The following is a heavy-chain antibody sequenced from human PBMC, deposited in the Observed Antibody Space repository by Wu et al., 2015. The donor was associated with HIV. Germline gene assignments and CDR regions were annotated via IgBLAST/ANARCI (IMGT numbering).Heavy chain of an antibody. CDR2: INPSGGST. Sequence: QVQLVQSGAEVKKPGASVKVSCKASGYTFTSYYMHWVRQAPGQGLEWMGIINPSGGSTSYAQKFQGRVTMTRDTSTSTVYMELSSLRSEDTAVYYCASTGGNSLDYYYYMDVWGKGTTVTVSS. V-gene: IGHV1-46*01. CDR1: GYTFTSYY. J-gene: IGHJ6*03. CDR3: ASTGGNSLDYYYYMDV. D-gene: IGHD4-23*01.